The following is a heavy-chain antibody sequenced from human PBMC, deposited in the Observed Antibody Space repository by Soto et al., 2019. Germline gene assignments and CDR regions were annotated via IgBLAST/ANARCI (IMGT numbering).Heavy chain of an antibody. CDR3: ARGRGYSGDDHYYYFDMDV. CDR1: GGTFNNYP. CDR2: SIPIFGTA. J-gene: IGHJ6*02. V-gene: IGHV1-69*13. Sequence: SVKVSCKASGGTFNNYPITWVRQARGEGLEWMGGSIPIFGTANYAQKFQGRVTISVDESTSTAYMELSSLRSEDTAVYYCARGRGYSGDDHYYYFDMDVWGQGTTVTVSS. D-gene: IGHD5-12*01.